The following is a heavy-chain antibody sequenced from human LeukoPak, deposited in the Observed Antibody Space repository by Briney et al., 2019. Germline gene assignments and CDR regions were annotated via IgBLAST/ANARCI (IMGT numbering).Heavy chain of an antibody. D-gene: IGHD3-16*01. V-gene: IGHV3-9*01. J-gene: IGHJ5*02. CDR3: AKDLGRNFYTWFDP. CDR1: GFTFDDYA. CDR2: ISWNSDTI. Sequence: PGRSLRLSCAASGFTFDDYAMHWVRQAPGKGLEWVSGISWNSDTIVYADSVKGRFTISRDNAKSSLYLQMNSLRAEDTAFYYCAKDLGRNFYTWFDPWGQGILVTVSS.